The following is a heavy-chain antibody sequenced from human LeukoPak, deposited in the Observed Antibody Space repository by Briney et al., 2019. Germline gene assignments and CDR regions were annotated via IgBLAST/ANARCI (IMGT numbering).Heavy chain of an antibody. CDR3: ANSYCSGGSCLPRD. D-gene: IGHD2-15*01. CDR2: INRDGSST. J-gene: IGHJ4*02. CDR1: GFSFSTYA. Sequence: GGSLRLSCAASGFSFSTYAMSWVRQAPGKGLVWVSRINRDGSSTSYADSVKGRFTISRDNAKNTLYLQMNSLRAEDTAVYYCANSYCSGGSCLPRDWGQGTLVTVSS. V-gene: IGHV3-74*01.